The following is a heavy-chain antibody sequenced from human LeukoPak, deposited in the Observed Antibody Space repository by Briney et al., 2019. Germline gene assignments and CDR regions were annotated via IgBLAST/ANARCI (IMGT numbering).Heavy chain of an antibody. V-gene: IGHV4-34*01. CDR3: ARRPQSSGSDDGPSGLDY. D-gene: IGHD1-26*01. Sequence: SETLSLTCAVYGESFSGYFWSWIRQPPGKGLEWIGEINHSGSTNYNPSLKSRVTISADTSKNQFSLKVNSATAADTAIYYCARRPQSSGSDDGPSGLDYWGQGTLVTVSS. CDR1: GESFSGYF. J-gene: IGHJ4*02. CDR2: INHSGST.